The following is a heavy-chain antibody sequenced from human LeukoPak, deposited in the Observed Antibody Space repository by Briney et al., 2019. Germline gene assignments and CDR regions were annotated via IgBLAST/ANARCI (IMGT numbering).Heavy chain of an antibody. V-gene: IGHV1-8*01. J-gene: IGHJ6*02. CDR2: MNPNSGNT. D-gene: IGHD5-12*01. CDR1: GYTFTSYD. CDR3: ARGTSIVATTNYYYYGMDV. Sequence: VASVKVSCKASGYTFTSYDINWVRQATGQGLEWMGWMNPNSGNTGYAQKFQGRVTMTRNTSISTAYMELSSLRSEDTAVYYCARGTSIVATTNYYYYGMDVWGQGTTVTVSS.